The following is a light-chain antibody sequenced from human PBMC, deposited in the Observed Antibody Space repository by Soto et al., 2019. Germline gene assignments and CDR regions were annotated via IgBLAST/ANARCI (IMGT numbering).Light chain of an antibody. J-gene: IGLJ2*01. Sequence: QSVLTQPPSVSGAPGQWVTISCTGNSSNLGGGYDVHWYQQLPGAAPRLLLYANNNRPSGVTDRFSGSKSGTSASLAITGLLAEEEADYYCQSFDRRLRGVFGGGTKLTVL. CDR2: ANN. V-gene: IGLV1-40*01. CDR3: QSFDRRLRGV. CDR1: SSNLGGGYD.